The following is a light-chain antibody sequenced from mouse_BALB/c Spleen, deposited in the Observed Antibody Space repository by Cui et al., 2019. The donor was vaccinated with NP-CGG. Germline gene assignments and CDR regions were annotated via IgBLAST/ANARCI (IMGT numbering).Light chain of an antibody. J-gene: IGLJ1*01. CDR2: GTN. V-gene: IGLV1*01. Sequence: QAVVPQESELTTSPGETVTLTCRSSIGAVTTSNYANWVQEKPDQLFTGLIGGTNNRAPGVPARFSGSLIGDKAALTITGAQTEDEAIYFCALWYSNHWVFGGGTKLTVL. CDR1: IGAVTTSNY. CDR3: ALWYSNHWV.